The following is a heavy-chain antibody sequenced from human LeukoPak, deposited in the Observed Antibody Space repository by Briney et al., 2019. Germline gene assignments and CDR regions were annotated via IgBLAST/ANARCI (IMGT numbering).Heavy chain of an antibody. D-gene: IGHD3-3*01. J-gene: IGHJ6*02. CDR2: ISGSGGST. CDR1: GFTFSSYA. Sequence: HPGGSLRLSCAASGFTFSSYAMNWVRQAPGKGLEWVSAISGSGGSTYYADSVKGRFTISRDNSKNTLYLQMNSLRAEDTAVYYCAKDLLFTDFWSGYYYGMDVWGQGTTVTVSS. V-gene: IGHV3-23*01. CDR3: AKDLLFTDFWSGYYYGMDV.